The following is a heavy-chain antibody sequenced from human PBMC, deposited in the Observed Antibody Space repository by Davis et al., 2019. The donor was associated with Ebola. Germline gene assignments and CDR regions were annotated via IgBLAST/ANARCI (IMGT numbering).Heavy chain of an antibody. J-gene: IGHJ4*02. CDR3: ARGRDSYDSSGNFDY. CDR1: GGSISSYY. V-gene: IGHV4-59*12. Sequence: MPSETLSLTCTVSGGSISSYYWSWIRQPPGKGLEWIGYIYYSGSTNYNPSLKSRVTISVDKSKNQFSLKLSSVTAADTAVYYCARGRDSYDSSGNFDYWGQGTLVTVSS. D-gene: IGHD3-22*01. CDR2: IYYSGST.